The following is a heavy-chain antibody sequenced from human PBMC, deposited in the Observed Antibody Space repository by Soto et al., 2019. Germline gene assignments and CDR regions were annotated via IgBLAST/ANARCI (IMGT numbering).Heavy chain of an antibody. V-gene: IGHV2-5*02. Sequence: QITMKESGPALVRPTQTLTLTCTFSGFSLTASEVGVAWIRQPPGKALEWLALIYGDDERIYTPSLKRRLTISKDTARNQVVLRMTNMDPVDTATYFCARTRWEELHDFDIWGQGTVVIVSS. CDR2: IYGDDER. D-gene: IGHD1-1*01. CDR1: GFSLTASEVG. CDR3: ARTRWEELHDFDI. J-gene: IGHJ3*02.